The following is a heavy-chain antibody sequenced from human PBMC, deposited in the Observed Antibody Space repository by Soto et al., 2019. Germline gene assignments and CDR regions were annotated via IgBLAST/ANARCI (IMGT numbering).Heavy chain of an antibody. CDR1: GFTFSSYA. CDR2: ISYDGSNK. J-gene: IGHJ4*02. V-gene: IGHV3-30*18. CDR3: AKDLYYYDSSGGFDY. D-gene: IGHD3-22*01. Sequence: GGSLRLSCAASGFTFSSYAMSWVRQAPGKGLEWVAVISYDGSNKYYADSVKGRFTISRDNSKNTLYLQMNSLRAEDTAVYYCAKDLYYYDSSGGFDYWGQGTLVTVSS.